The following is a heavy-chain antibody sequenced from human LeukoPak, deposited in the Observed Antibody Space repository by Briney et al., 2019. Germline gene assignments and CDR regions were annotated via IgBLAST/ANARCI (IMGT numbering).Heavy chain of an antibody. Sequence: KASETLSLTCTVSSGSISNSNYYWGWIRQPPGKGLEWIGSIFYDGSPDYNPSLKSRVTISVDASKNQFSLKLSSVTAADTAVYYCARDRGYCTNGVCYHQVGWFDPWGQGTLVTVSS. CDR1: SGSISNSNYY. CDR2: IFYDGSP. J-gene: IGHJ5*02. D-gene: IGHD2-8*01. CDR3: ARDRGYCTNGVCYHQVGWFDP. V-gene: IGHV4-39*07.